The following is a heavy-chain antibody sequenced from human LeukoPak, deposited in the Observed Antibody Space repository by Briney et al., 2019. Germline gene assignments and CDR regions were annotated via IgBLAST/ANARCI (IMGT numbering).Heavy chain of an antibody. Sequence: RGSLRLSCAASGFTFSNYRMNWVRQAPGKGLEWVSSISNSSIYIYYADSLKGRFSISRDNAKNSLYLQMNSLRAEDTAVYYCARGRDGYNLVDAFDIWGQGIMVTVSS. V-gene: IGHV3-21*01. CDR3: ARGRDGYNLVDAFDI. CDR2: ISNSSIYI. J-gene: IGHJ3*02. D-gene: IGHD5-24*01. CDR1: GFTFSNYR.